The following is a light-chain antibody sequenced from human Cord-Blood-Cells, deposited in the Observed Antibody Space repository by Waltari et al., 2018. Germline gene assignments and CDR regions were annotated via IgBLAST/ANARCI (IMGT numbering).Light chain of an antibody. V-gene: IGLV2-14*01. J-gene: IGLJ3*02. Sequence: SALTQPASVSGSPGQSITISCTGTSSDVGGYNDVPWYQQHPGKAPKLMIYDVSKRPSGVSNRFSGSKSGNTASLTISGLQAEDEADYYCSSYTSSSTWVFGGGTKLTVL. CDR2: DVS. CDR3: SSYTSSSTWV. CDR1: SSDVGGYND.